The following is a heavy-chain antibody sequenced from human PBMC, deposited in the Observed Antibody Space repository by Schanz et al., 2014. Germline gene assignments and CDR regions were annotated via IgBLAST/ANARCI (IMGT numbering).Heavy chain of an antibody. Sequence: QLVGSGGGLIQPGGSLRLSCTASGFAFSSYSMNWVRQAPGKGLEWVSYISSSGTTIYYADSVKGRFTISRDNAKNSLFLQMNSLRVEDTAVYYCARLPLGYGSGIWDVWGQGTSVTVSS. CDR3: ARLPLGYGSGIWDV. D-gene: IGHD3-10*01. V-gene: IGHV3-48*01. CDR2: ISSSGTTI. J-gene: IGHJ6*02. CDR1: GFAFSSYS.